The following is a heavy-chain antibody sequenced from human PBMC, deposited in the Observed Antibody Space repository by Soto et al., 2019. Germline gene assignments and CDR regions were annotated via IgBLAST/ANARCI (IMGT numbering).Heavy chain of an antibody. D-gene: IGHD1-20*01. Sequence: QVQLLQSGAEVKKRGSSVKVSCNVYGGAFTNYSLNWVRHAPGQGLEWLGGIIPLNNTSNYSLKLLGRGSVTADISSNTVYMHVSGRTSDDTATYYCATGSNWTPLYCRGMDVWGQGTTVTVSS. CDR3: ATGSNWTPLYCRGMDV. CDR1: GGAFTNYS. CDR2: IIPLNNTS. J-gene: IGHJ6*02. V-gene: IGHV1-69*06.